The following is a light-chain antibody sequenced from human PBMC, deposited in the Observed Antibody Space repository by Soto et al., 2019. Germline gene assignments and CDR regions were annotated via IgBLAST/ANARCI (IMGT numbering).Light chain of an antibody. CDR2: DAS. J-gene: IGKJ2*01. CDR1: QGISTY. V-gene: IGKV1-39*01. CDR3: QQSYRTPYT. Sequence: DIQMTQSPSSLSASVGDRVTITCRASQGISTYLVWYQQRQGRAPKLLIYDASSLLSRVPSRFSGNGSGTDFTLTISSLQPEDFATYYCQQSYRTPYTFGQGTKPETK.